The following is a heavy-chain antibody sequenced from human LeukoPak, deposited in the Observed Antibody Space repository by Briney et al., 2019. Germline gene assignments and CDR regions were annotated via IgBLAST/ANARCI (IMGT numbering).Heavy chain of an antibody. D-gene: IGHD6-13*01. V-gene: IGHV3-53*01. CDR3: ARYSSSCYSPFDF. CDR2: IYSGGST. CDR1: GFSVSSYY. J-gene: IGHJ4*02. Sequence: GGSLRLSCAASGFSVSSYYMSWVRQAPGEGLEWVSVIYSGGSTYYADSVKGRLTISRDNSKNTLYLQMNSLRVEDTAVYYCARYSSSCYSPFDFWGQGTLVTVSS.